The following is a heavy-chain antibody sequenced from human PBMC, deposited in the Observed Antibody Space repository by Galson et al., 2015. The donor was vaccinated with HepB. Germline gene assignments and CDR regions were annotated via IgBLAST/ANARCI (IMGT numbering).Heavy chain of an antibody. Sequence: ETLSLTCTVYGGSFRGYYWSWIRQPPGKGLEWIGEINHSGSTNYNPSLKSRVTISVDTSKNQFSLKLSSVTAADTAVYYCARRLGIAVAGPRSNWFDPWGQGTLVTVSS. CDR2: INHSGST. V-gene: IGHV4-34*01. CDR1: GGSFRGYY. D-gene: IGHD6-19*01. CDR3: ARRLGIAVAGPRSNWFDP. J-gene: IGHJ5*02.